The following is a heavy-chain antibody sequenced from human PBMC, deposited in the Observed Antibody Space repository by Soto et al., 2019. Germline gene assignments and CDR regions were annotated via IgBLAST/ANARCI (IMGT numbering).Heavy chain of an antibody. D-gene: IGHD3-22*01. J-gene: IGHJ4*02. Sequence: GGSLRLSCAASGFTFGASALQWVRQASGKGLEWLGRIGSKGETYATTYAASVKGRFTISRDDSKKTAYLQMNSLESEDTAVYYCAKDRYYDSSGYQLDYWGQGTLVTVSS. V-gene: IGHV3-73*01. CDR1: GFTFGASA. CDR2: IGSKGETYAT. CDR3: AKDRYYDSSGYQLDY.